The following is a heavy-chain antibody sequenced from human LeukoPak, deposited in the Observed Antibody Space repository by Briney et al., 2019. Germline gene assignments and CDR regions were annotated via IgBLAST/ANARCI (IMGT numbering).Heavy chain of an antibody. CDR3: ARLIKYSNYYFDY. CDR1: GFSISSYY. CDR2: IYTSGST. Sequence: PSETLSLTCTVSGFSISSYYWSWIRQPAGKGLEWIGRIYTSGSTNYNPSLKSRVTMSVETSKNQISMKLSSVTPADTAVYYCARLIKYSNYYFDYWGQGTLVTVSS. V-gene: IGHV4-4*07. D-gene: IGHD4-11*01. J-gene: IGHJ4*02.